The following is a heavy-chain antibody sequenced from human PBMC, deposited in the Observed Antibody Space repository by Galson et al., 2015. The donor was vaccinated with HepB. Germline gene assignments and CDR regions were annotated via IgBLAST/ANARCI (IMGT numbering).Heavy chain of an antibody. Sequence: LRLSCAASGFTFSSYSMNWVRQAPGKGLEWVSSISSSSSYIYYADSVKGRFTISRDNAKNSLYLQMNSLRAEDTAVYYCARESRAPLWAVAGTGWFDPWGQGTLVTVSS. CDR3: ARESRAPLWAVAGTGWFDP. J-gene: IGHJ5*02. CDR2: ISSSSSYI. D-gene: IGHD6-19*01. CDR1: GFTFSSYS. V-gene: IGHV3-21*01.